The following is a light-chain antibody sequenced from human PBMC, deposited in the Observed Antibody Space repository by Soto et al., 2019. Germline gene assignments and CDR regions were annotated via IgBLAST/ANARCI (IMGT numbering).Light chain of an antibody. J-gene: IGKJ3*01. Sequence: EIVMTKSPATLSVSPGERATLSCRASQSFSCNLAWYQPQPGQAPRLLIYGASTRATGIPARFSGRGSGPEFTLTSCRLLSEDFAFYYCQQYNDWPSTFVPGTKVDIK. CDR1: QSFSCN. V-gene: IGKV3-15*01. CDR3: QQYNDWPST. CDR2: GAS.